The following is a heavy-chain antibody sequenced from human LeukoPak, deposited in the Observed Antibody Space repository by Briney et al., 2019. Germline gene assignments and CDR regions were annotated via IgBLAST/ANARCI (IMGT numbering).Heavy chain of an antibody. Sequence: ASVKVSCKASGGTFISYAISWVRQAPGQGLESMGGIIPIFGTANYAQKFQGRVTITADESTSTAYMELSSLRSEDTAVYYCAREKSYGDYRSNAFDIWGQGTMVTVSS. CDR1: GGTFISYA. D-gene: IGHD4-17*01. V-gene: IGHV1-69*13. CDR2: IIPIFGTA. CDR3: AREKSYGDYRSNAFDI. J-gene: IGHJ3*02.